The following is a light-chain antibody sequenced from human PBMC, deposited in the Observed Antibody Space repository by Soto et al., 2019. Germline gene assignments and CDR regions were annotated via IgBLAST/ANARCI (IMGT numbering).Light chain of an antibody. CDR3: SSYTTVFTYV. V-gene: IGLV2-14*01. CDR2: EVS. CDR1: SNDVGLYDY. J-gene: IGLJ1*01. Sequence: QSALTQTASVSGSPGQSITVSCTGTSNDVGLYDYVSWFQQYPGKSPKLIVYEVSHRPSGVSSRFSGSKSGNTASLTISGLQTEDEADYYCSSYTTVFTYVFGTGTKLTVL.